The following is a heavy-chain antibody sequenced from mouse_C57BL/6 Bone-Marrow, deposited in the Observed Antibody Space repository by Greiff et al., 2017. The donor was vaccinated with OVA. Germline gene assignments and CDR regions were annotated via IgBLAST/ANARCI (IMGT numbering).Heavy chain of an antibody. CDR3: AKYSPYYYGSSYWYFDV. CDR2: IWRGGST. CDR1: GFSLTSYG. J-gene: IGHJ1*03. Sequence: VKLMESGPGLVQPSQSLSITCTVSGFSLTSYGVHWVRQSPGKGLEWLGVIWRGGSTDYNAAFMSRLSITKDNSKSQVFFKMNSLQADDTAIYYCAKYSPYYYGSSYWYFDVWGTGTTVTVSS. V-gene: IGHV2-5*01. D-gene: IGHD1-1*01.